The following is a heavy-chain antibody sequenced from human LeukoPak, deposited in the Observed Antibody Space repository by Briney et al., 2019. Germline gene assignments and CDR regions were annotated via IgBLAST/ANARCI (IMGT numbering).Heavy chain of an antibody. J-gene: IGHJ4*02. CDR2: INSDGSTT. CDR1: GFTFSGYW. D-gene: IGHD3-10*01. V-gene: IGHV3-74*01. CDR3: ARRFGDLLLDY. Sequence: GGSLRLSCAASGFTFSGYWMNWVRQAPGKGLVWFSHINSDGSTTTYADSVKGRFTISRDNAKNTLYLQMSSLRDEDTAVYYCARRFGDLLLDYWGQGTLVTVTS.